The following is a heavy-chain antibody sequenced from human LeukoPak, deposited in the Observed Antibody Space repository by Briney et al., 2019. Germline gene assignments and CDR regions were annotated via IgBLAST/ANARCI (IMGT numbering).Heavy chain of an antibody. D-gene: IGHD3-10*01. V-gene: IGHV1-46*01. Sequence: ASVKVSCKASGYTFTSYYMHWVRQAPGQGLERMGIINPSGGSTSYAQKFQGRVTMTRDTSTSTVYMELSSLRSEDTAVYYCARSTYGSGSARGGYFDYWGQGTLVTVSS. CDR1: GYTFTSYY. J-gene: IGHJ4*02. CDR2: INPSGGST. CDR3: ARSTYGSGSARGGYFDY.